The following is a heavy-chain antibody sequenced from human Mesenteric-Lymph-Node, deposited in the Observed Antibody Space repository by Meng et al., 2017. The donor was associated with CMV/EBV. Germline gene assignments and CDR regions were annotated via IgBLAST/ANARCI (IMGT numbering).Heavy chain of an antibody. CDR3: ARDKGYYYDSSGYYDY. CDR1: GFTFSSYW. D-gene: IGHD3-22*01. CDR2: INPSGGST. J-gene: IGHJ4*02. Sequence: GESLKISCAASGFTFSSYWMSWVRQAPGKGLEWMGIINPSGGSTSYAQKFQGRVTMTRDTSTSTVYMELSSLRSEDTAVYYCARDKGYYYDSSGYYDYWGQGTLVTVSS. V-gene: IGHV1-46*01.